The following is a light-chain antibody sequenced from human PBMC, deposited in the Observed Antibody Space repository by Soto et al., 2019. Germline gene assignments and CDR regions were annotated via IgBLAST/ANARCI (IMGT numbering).Light chain of an antibody. J-gene: IGKJ4*01. CDR2: GAA. CDR3: QQYNNCPPLT. CDR1: QSVSSN. Sequence: EIVMTQSPATLSVSPGERATLSCRASQSVSSNLAWYQQKPGQAPRLLIYGAATRATGIPARFSGSGSGTAFTLTISSLQSEDFAVYYCQQYNNCPPLTFGGGTKVEIK. V-gene: IGKV3-15*01.